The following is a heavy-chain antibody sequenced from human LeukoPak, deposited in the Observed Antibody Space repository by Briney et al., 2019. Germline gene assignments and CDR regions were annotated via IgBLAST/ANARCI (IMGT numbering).Heavy chain of an antibody. CDR2: MNPSGST. Sequence: SETLSLTCAVYGGSFSGYYWTWIRQTPEKGPEWIGEMNPSGSTNYNPSLKSRVTISVDTSKNQFSLELSSVTAADTAVYYCARGRQDVTMIVVVMTAVSYYLDVWGKGTTVTVS. J-gene: IGHJ6*03. D-gene: IGHD3-22*01. CDR1: GGSFSGYY. V-gene: IGHV4-34*01. CDR3: ARGRQDVTMIVVVMTAVSYYLDV.